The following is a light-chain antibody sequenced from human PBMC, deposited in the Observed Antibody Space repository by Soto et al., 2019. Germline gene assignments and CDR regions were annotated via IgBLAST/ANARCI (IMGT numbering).Light chain of an antibody. J-gene: IGLJ2*01. CDR3: SSYTSSGTVL. CDR1: SSDVGGYNY. V-gene: IGLV2-14*01. Sequence: QSALTQPASVSGSPGQSITISCTGTSSDVGGYNYVSWYQQHPGKAPKLMIYEVSNRPSGVSNRFSGSKSGNTASLTISGLQAEDEADYYCSSYTSSGTVLFGGGTKLTVL. CDR2: EVS.